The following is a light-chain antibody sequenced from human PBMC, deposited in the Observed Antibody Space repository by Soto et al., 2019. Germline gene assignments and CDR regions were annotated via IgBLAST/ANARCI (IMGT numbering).Light chain of an antibody. CDR3: CSYAGSGTNV. CDR1: SSNVGNLNV. V-gene: IGLV2-23*02. J-gene: IGLJ1*01. CDR2: DVS. Sequence: QSVLTQPASVSGSPGQSITISCTGTSSNVGNLNVVSWYQQHPGTAPKVIIYDVSERPSGVSHRFSGSKSGNTASLTISGLQAEDEADYYCCSYAGSGTNVFGTGTKVTVL.